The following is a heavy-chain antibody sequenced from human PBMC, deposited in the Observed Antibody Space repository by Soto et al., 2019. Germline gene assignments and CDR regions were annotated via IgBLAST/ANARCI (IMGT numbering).Heavy chain of an antibody. D-gene: IGHD3-3*01. J-gene: IGHJ4*02. V-gene: IGHV2-5*02. Sequence: QITLNESGPTVVRPTETLTLTCRFSGFSLTTSGVGVGWVRQSPGKAPEWLALIYWDDDKRYSGSLKNRLTTSKAHSKHQVVLTVANLDPTDTATYYCTHRVLRTVFGLVTPTAIYLAFWGRGPPVAVSS. CDR2: IYWDDDK. CDR3: THRVLRTVFGLVTPTAIYLAF. CDR1: GFSLTTSGVG.